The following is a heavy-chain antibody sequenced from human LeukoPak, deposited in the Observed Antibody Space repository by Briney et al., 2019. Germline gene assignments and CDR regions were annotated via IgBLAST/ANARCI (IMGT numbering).Heavy chain of an antibody. CDR3: ARGLLNYDFWSGYYGSGRFDP. J-gene: IGHJ5*02. D-gene: IGHD3-3*01. Sequence: ASVKVSCKASGYTFTSYDINWVRQATGQGLEWMGWMNPNSGNTGYAEKFQGRVTRTRNTSISTAYMELGSLRSEDTAVYYCARGLLNYDFWSGYYGSGRFDPWGQGTLVTVSS. V-gene: IGHV1-8*01. CDR2: MNPNSGNT. CDR1: GYTFTSYD.